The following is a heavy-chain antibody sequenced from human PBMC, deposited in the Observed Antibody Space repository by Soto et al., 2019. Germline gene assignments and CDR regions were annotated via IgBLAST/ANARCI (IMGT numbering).Heavy chain of an antibody. D-gene: IGHD6-13*01. J-gene: IGHJ4*02. CDR1: GFTFSDYY. V-gene: IGHV3-11*05. Sequence: QVQLVESGGGLVKPGGSLRLSCAVSGFTFSDYYMTWIRQAPGKGLEWVSYISSSTSHTNYADSVKGRFTISRDNAKNSLFLQMNSLRAEDTAVYYCARGRGAAADYFDFWGLGTLVTVSS. CDR2: ISSSTSHT. CDR3: ARGRGAAADYFDF.